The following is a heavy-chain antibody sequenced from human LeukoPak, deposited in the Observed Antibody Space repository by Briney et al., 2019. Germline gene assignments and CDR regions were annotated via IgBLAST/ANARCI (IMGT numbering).Heavy chain of an antibody. CDR2: INSDGSSS. CDR1: GFTFSSYW. Sequence: PGRTLRLSCAASGFTFSSYWMHWVRQAPGKGLVWVSRINSDGSSSSYADSVKGRFTISRDNAKNTLYLQMNSLRAEDTAVYYCARNWNAESAFDYWGQGTLVTVSS. J-gene: IGHJ4*02. D-gene: IGHD1-1*01. CDR3: ARNWNAESAFDY. V-gene: IGHV3-74*01.